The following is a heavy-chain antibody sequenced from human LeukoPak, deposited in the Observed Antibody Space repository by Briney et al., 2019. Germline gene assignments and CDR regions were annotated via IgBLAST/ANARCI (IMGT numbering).Heavy chain of an antibody. CDR3: ARGRGGIVVV. CDR2: INHSGST. Sequence: PGGSLRLSCAASGFTFSSYAMHWVRQPPGKGLEWIGEINHSGSTNYNPSLKSRVTISVDTSKNQFSLKLSSVTAADTAVYYCARGRGGIVVVWGQGTLVTVSS. CDR1: GFTFSSYA. D-gene: IGHD2-15*01. V-gene: IGHV4-34*01. J-gene: IGHJ4*02.